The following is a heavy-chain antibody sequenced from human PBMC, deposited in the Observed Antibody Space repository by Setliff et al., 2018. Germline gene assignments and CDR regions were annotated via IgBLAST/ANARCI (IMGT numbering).Heavy chain of an antibody. D-gene: IGHD6-13*01. CDR2: IRSKAYGGTT. Sequence: PGGSLRLSCAASGFTFSSCGMHWVRQAPGKGLEWVGFIRSKAYGGTTEYAASVKGRFTISRDDSKSIAYLQMNSLKTEDTAVYYCTRVGRQLVYYYYGMDVWGQGTTVTVSS. V-gene: IGHV3-49*04. CDR3: TRVGRQLVYYYYGMDV. J-gene: IGHJ6*02. CDR1: GFTFSSCG.